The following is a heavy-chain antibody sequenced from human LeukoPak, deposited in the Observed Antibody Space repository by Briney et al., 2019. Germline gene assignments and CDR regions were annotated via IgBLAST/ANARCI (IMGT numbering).Heavy chain of an antibody. CDR1: GFAFSSYW. D-gene: IGHD4-17*01. Sequence: GGSLRLSCAASGFAFSSYWMSWVRQAPGKGLEWVANIKQDGSEKYYVDSVKGRFTISRDNAENSLYLQMNSLRAEDTAVYYCARAFAVTTAPEYFQHWGQGTLVTVSS. J-gene: IGHJ1*01. V-gene: IGHV3-7*01. CDR3: ARAFAVTTAPEYFQH. CDR2: IKQDGSEK.